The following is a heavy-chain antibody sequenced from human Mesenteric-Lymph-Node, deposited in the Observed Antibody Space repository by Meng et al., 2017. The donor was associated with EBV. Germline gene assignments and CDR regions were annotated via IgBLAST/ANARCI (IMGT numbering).Heavy chain of an antibody. CDR3: AAVGSFASSLDP. V-gene: IGHV4-34*01. CDR2: INHSGST. CDR1: GGSFSGYY. Sequence: QVQLQQWGAGLFKPPXXXXRTCAVYGGSFSGYYWSWIRQPPGKGLEWIGEINHSGSTNYNPSLKSRVTISVDTSKNQFSLKLTSVTAADTAVYFCAAVGSFASSLDPWGQGTLVTVSS. D-gene: IGHD3-16*01. J-gene: IGHJ5*02.